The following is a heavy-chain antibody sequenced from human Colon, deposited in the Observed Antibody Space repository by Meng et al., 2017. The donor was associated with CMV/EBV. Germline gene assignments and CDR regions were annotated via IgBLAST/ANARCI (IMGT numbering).Heavy chain of an antibody. V-gene: IGHV3-48*04. J-gene: IGHJ6*02. CDR1: GFTFRNYD. D-gene: IGHD3-3*01. Sequence: GESLKISCAASGFTFRNYDMNWVRQAPGKGLEWVSCISSSSSTIYYADSVKGRFTISRDNAKNSLYLQMNSLRAEDTAVYYCARAKGVDYYYAMDVWGQGTTVTVSS. CDR2: ISSSSSTI. CDR3: ARAKGVDYYYAMDV.